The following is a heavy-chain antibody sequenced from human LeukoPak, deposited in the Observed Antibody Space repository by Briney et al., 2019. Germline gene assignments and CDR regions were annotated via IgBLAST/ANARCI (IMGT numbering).Heavy chain of an antibody. CDR2: ISYDGNSQ. CDR1: GFTFSDYA. J-gene: IGHJ3*02. CDR3: AKDISYGSGSYYTSDGFDI. V-gene: IGHV3-30-3*01. D-gene: IGHD3-10*01. Sequence: GGSLRLSCVASGFTFSDYAMHWVRQASGKGLEWVAVISYDGNSQYSVDSVKGRFTISRDNAKNSLYLQMNSLRAEDTAFYYCAKDISYGSGSYYTSDGFDIWGQGTMVTVSS.